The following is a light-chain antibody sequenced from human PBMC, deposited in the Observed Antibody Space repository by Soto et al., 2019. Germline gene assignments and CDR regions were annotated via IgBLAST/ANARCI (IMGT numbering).Light chain of an antibody. CDR1: SSDVGGYDY. CDR2: EVS. CDR3: SSYAGSYVL. J-gene: IGLJ2*01. Sequence: QSALTQPPSASGSPGQSVTISCTGTSSDVGGYDYVSWYQQRPGKAPKLMIYEVSNRPSGVPARFSGSKSGNTASLTVSGLQAEDEADYHCSSYAGSYVLFGGGTKLTVL. V-gene: IGLV2-8*01.